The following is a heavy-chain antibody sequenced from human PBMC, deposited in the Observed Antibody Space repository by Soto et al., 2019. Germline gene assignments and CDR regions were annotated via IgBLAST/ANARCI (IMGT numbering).Heavy chain of an antibody. CDR1: GGSITSGGYA. CDR3: ARDGGFARGAGSFDL. D-gene: IGHD3-10*01. V-gene: IGHV4-30-2*01. CDR2: IYDSGIT. J-gene: IGHJ3*01. Sequence: QLQLQESGSGLVRPSQTLSLTCAVSGGSITSGGYAWSWIRQPPGKGLEWIGYIYDSGITYYNLALKSRVTISLDRTKTQFSLKLSSVTAADTAVYYCARDGGFARGAGSFDLWGQGTMVSVSS.